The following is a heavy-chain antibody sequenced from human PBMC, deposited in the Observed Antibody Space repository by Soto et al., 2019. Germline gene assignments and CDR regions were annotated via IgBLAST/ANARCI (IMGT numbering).Heavy chain of an antibody. Sequence: PGESLKISCAASGFTFSSYAMSWVRQAPGKGLEWVSAISGSGGSTYYADSVKGRFTISRDNSKNTLYLQMNSLRAEDTAVYYCAKGDSYYDFWSGYWHWGQGTLVTVSS. CDR1: GFTFSSYA. CDR2: ISGSGGST. J-gene: IGHJ1*01. D-gene: IGHD3-3*01. V-gene: IGHV3-23*01. CDR3: AKGDSYYDFWSGYWH.